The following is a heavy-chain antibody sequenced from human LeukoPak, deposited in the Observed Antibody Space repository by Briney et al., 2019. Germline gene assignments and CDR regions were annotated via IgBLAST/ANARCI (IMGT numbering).Heavy chain of an antibody. CDR1: GFTFHFYS. CDR3: ARGEDY. V-gene: IGHV3-48*02. J-gene: IGHJ4*02. CDR2: ISSRSSTI. Sequence: GGSLRLSCAASGFTFHFYSMTWVRQAPGKGLEGVSYISSRSSTIYYTDSVKGRFTVSRDNAKNSLNLQMNSLRDEDTAVYYCARGEDYWGQGTLVTVSS.